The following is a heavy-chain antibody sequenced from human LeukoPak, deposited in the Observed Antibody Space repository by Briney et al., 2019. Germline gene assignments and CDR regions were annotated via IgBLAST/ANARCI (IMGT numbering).Heavy chain of an antibody. V-gene: IGHV4-59*01. CDR2: IYSSGTT. D-gene: IGHD3/OR15-3a*01. CDR3: ARGRTGYYYMDV. J-gene: IGHJ6*03. Sequence: SETLSLTCTVCGGSIHTYYWSWIRQPPGKGLEWIGYIYSSGTTNFNSSLKSRVTISVDTSKNQFSLKLRSVTAADTAVYYCARGRTGYYYMDVWGKGTTVTVSS. CDR1: GGSIHTYY.